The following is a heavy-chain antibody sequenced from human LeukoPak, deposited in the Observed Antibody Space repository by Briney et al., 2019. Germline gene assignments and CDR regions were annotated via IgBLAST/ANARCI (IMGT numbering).Heavy chain of an antibody. CDR3: ARGVLWFGGHWFDP. V-gene: IGHV4-59*12. J-gene: IGHJ5*02. Sequence: SETLSLTCTVSGGSISSYYWSWIRQPPGKGLEWIGYIYYSGSTNYNPSLKSRVTISVDTSKNQFSLKLSSVTAADTAVYYCARGVLWFGGHWFDPWGQGTLVTVSS. CDR2: IYYSGST. CDR1: GGSISSYY. D-gene: IGHD3-10*01.